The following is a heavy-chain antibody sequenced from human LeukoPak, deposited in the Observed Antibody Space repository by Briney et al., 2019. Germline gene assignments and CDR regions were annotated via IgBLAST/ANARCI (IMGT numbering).Heavy chain of an antibody. Sequence: GGSLRLSCAASGFTFSSYAMSWVRQAPGKGLEWVSAISGSGGSTYYADSVKGRFTNSRDNSKNTLYLQMNSLRAEDTAVYYCAKDGDYDILTGYQNYSDYWGQGTLVTVSS. CDR3: AKDGDYDILTGYQNYSDY. V-gene: IGHV3-23*01. D-gene: IGHD3-9*01. J-gene: IGHJ4*02. CDR2: ISGSGGST. CDR1: GFTFSSYA.